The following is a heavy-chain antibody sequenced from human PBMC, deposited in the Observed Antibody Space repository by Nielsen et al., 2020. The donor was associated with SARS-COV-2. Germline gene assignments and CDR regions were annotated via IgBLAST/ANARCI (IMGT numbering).Heavy chain of an antibody. CDR3: AREAGRYCSSTSCYEVGGMDV. CDR2: ISSSSSTI. V-gene: IGHV3-48*01. D-gene: IGHD2-2*01. Sequence: GESLKISCAASGFTFSSYSMNWVRQAPGKGLEWVSYISSSSSTIYYADSVKGRFTISRDNAKNSLYLQMNSLRAEDTAVYYCAREAGRYCSSTSCYEVGGMDVWGQGTTVTVSS. CDR1: GFTFSSYS. J-gene: IGHJ6*02.